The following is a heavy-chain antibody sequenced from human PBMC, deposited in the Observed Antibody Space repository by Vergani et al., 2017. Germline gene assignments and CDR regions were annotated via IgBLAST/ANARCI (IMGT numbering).Heavy chain of an antibody. CDR3: ARPHGDILPPDPRRLDY. CDR1: GYTFTNYY. V-gene: IGHV1-46*03. J-gene: IGHJ4*02. CDR2: INPSDGST. Sequence: QLQLVQSGAEVKKPGASVRVSCKTSGYTFTNYYIHWVRQAPGQGLEWMGIINPSDGSTTYAQQFQGRLTMTRDTSTSTVYMDLSNLRSEDTAVYYCARPHGDILPPDPRRLDYWGQGTLGTVSS.